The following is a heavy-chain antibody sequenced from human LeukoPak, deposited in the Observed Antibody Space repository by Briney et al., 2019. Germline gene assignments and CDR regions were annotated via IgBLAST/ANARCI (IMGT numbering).Heavy chain of an antibody. CDR1: GFTFSSYS. CDR3: ARDFTGYGHLDS. D-gene: IGHD5-12*01. Sequence: GSLRLSCAASGFTFSSYSMNWIRQPPGKGLEWLGYIYYSGSTNYNPSLKSRVTISVDTSKNQFSLKLSSVTAADTAVYYCARDFTGYGHLDSWGQGTLVTVSS. CDR2: IYYSGST. J-gene: IGHJ4*02. V-gene: IGHV4-59*12.